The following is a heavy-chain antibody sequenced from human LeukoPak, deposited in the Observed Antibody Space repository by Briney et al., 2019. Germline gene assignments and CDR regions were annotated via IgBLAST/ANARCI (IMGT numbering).Heavy chain of an antibody. CDR3: AGMRITTPTVRTLDY. Sequence: SETLSLTCTVSGGSMSTYYWTWIRQPPGKGLEWIGFIYYTGSTNYTPSLKSRVTISVDTSKNQFSLKLSSVTAADTAVYYCAGMRITTPTVRTLDYWGQGTLVTVSS. J-gene: IGHJ4*02. CDR2: IYYTGST. D-gene: IGHD1-14*01. V-gene: IGHV4-59*01. CDR1: GGSMSTYY.